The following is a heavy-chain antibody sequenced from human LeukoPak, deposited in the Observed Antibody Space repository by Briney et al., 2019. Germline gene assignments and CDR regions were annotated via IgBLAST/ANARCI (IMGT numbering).Heavy chain of an antibody. V-gene: IGHV3-23*01. CDR2: ITGSGDNT. CDR1: GFTFSNYT. Sequence: GGSLRLSCAASGFTFSNYTMSWVRQAPGKGLEWVSGITGSGDNTYYTESVKGRFTISRDNSKNTLYLEMNSLRAEDTAIYYCAKYLAGGWYYIDCWGQGTLVTVSS. CDR3: AKYLAGGWYYIDC. J-gene: IGHJ4*02. D-gene: IGHD6-19*01.